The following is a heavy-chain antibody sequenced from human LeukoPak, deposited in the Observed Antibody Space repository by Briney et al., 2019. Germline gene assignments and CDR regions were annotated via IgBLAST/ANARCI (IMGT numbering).Heavy chain of an antibody. CDR1: GGSISSYY. CDR2: VNYSGST. J-gene: IGHJ4*02. CDR3: ARSVAPSGYNLFYFDY. D-gene: IGHD5-24*01. V-gene: IGHV4-59*01. Sequence: NPAGTLSLTCTASGGSISSYYWSWIRQPPGKGLEWIAYVNYSGSTNYNPFLKSRVNISVDTSKNLFSLKLSSVAAADPAVHYCARSVAPSGYNLFYFDYWGQGTLVTVSS.